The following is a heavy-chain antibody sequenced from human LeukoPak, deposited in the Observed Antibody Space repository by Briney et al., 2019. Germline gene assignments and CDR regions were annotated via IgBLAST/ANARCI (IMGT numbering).Heavy chain of an antibody. CDR1: GGTFSRYA. J-gene: IGHJ4*02. D-gene: IGHD5-24*01. V-gene: IGHV1-69*17. CDR2: IIPMFGIA. CDR3: ARGPVGMATAQLDYFDY. Sequence: SVKVSFKASGGTFSRYAISWVRQAPGQGLEWMGGIIPMFGIANYAQKFQGRVTITADKSTSTAYMELSSLRSEDTAVYYCARGPVGMATAQLDYFDYWGQGTLVTVSS.